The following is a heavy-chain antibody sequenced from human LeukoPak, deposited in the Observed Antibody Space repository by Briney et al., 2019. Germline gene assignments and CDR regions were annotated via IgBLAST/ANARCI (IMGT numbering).Heavy chain of an antibody. V-gene: IGHV3-72*01. J-gene: IGHJ4*02. CDR3: ARAYYYDSSGYSYYFDY. Sequence: LPGGSLRLSCAASGFTFSDHCMDWVRQAPGKGLEWVGRTRNKANSYTTEYAASVKGRFTISRDDSKNSLYLQMNSLKTEDTAVYYCARAYYYDSSGYSYYFDYWGQGTLVTVSS. CDR2: TRNKANSYTT. CDR1: GFTFSDHC. D-gene: IGHD3-22*01.